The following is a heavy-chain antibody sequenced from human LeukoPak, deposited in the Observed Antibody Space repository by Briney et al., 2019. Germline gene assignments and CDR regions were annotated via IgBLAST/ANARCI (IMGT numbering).Heavy chain of an antibody. Sequence: SETLSLTCSVSSDSISGYYWSWLRQPPGKGLEWIGRIYTSGSTNYNPSLKSRVTMSVDTSKNQFSLKLSSVTAADTAVYYCARGPHYALGIYFDYWGQGTLVTVSS. CDR1: SDSISGYY. CDR3: ARGPHYALGIYFDY. J-gene: IGHJ4*02. CDR2: IYTSGST. D-gene: IGHD7-27*01. V-gene: IGHV4-4*07.